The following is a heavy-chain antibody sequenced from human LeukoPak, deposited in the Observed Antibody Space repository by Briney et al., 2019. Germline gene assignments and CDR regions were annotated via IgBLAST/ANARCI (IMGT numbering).Heavy chain of an antibody. CDR3: ARYYGSGSVGGFDY. D-gene: IGHD3-10*01. CDR1: GFTFSNYG. Sequence: PGRSLRLSCAASGFTFSNYGMHWVRQAPGKGLERVAVIWYDGSNEYYADSVKGRFTISRDNSKNTLSLQTNSLRAEDTAVYYCARYYGSGSVGGFDYWGQGTLVTASS. J-gene: IGHJ4*02. CDR2: IWYDGSNE. V-gene: IGHV3-33*01.